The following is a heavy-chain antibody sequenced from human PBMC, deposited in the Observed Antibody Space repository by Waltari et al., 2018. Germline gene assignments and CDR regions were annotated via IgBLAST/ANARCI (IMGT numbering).Heavy chain of an antibody. D-gene: IGHD3-9*01. J-gene: IGHJ5*02. Sequence: QVQLVQSGAEVKKPGSSVKVSCKASGGTFSSYAISWVRQAPGQGLEWMGGIIPIFGTANYAQKFQGRVTITADESTSTAYMELSSLRSEDTAVYYCAFTYYDILTGYKRKNWFDPWGQGTLVTVSS. V-gene: IGHV1-69*01. CDR3: AFTYYDILTGYKRKNWFDP. CDR2: IIPIFGTA. CDR1: GGTFSSYA.